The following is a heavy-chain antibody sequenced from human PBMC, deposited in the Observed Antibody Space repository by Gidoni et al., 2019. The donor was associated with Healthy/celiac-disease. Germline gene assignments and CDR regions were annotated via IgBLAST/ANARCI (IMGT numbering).Heavy chain of an antibody. CDR1: GGSISSSSYY. J-gene: IGHJ4*02. V-gene: IGHV4-39*01. CDR2: IYYCGTT. CDR3: ARRVERFDY. Sequence: PSDTLSLTCTVRGGSISSSSYYWGWIRQPPGKGLEWIGHIYYCGTTYYNPSLKSRVTISVDTSNSQLSQKVSSVSGGSAGVYYCARRVERFDYWGQGALVTVSS.